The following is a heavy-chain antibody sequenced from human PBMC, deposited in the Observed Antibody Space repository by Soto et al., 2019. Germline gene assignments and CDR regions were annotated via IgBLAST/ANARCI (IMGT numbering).Heavy chain of an antibody. J-gene: IGHJ4*02. V-gene: IGHV3-30*18. D-gene: IGHD4-17*01. CDR2: VSYDGSHE. CDR3: AKDVNDPHNYGDYNFHY. CDR1: GFTFSSYA. Sequence: QVQLVESGGGVVQPGTSLRLSCAASGFTFSSYAMHWVRQAPGKGLEWVAVVSYDGSHEFYAVFVEGRFTIARDNSKDTLYLQMNSLRAEDTAVYYCAKDVNDPHNYGDYNFHYWGQGTLVTVSS.